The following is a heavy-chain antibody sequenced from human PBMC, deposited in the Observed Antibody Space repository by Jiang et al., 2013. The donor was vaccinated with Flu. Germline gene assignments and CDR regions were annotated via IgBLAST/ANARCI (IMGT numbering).Heavy chain of an antibody. CDR3: ARGLWMVQGDCFDY. CDR2: IYYSGST. V-gene: IGHV4-39*07. J-gene: IGHJ4*02. D-gene: IGHD3-10*01. CDR1: GGSISSSSYY. Sequence: GPGLVKPSETLSLTCTVSGGSISSSSYYWGWIRQPPGKGLEWIGSIYYSGSTYYNPSLKSRVTISVDTSKNQFSLKQSSVTAADTAVYYCARGLWMVQGDCFDYWGQGTLVTVSS.